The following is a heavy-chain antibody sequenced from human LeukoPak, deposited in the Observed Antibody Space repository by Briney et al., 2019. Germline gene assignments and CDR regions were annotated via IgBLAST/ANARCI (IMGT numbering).Heavy chain of an antibody. V-gene: IGHV1-69*04. CDR3: ARDGMVRGIIDYYGMDV. D-gene: IGHD3-10*01. Sequence: SVKVSCKASGGTFSNYAITWVRQAPGQGLEWMGRTIPILGVASYAQKFQDRVTLTADRSTTTAYMELRSLRSEDTAVYYCARDGMVRGIIDYYGMDVWGQGTTVTVSS. J-gene: IGHJ6*02. CDR2: TIPILGVA. CDR1: GGTFSNYA.